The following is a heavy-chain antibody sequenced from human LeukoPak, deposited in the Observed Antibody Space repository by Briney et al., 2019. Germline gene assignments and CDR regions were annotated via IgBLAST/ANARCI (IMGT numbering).Heavy chain of an antibody. Sequence: SETLSLTCTVSGGSISSYYWSWIRQPPGKGLEWIGYIYYSGSTYYNPSLKSRVTISVDTSKNQFSLKLSSVTAADTAVYYCASRYSGYDYVDTYFDYWGQGTLVTVSS. CDR1: GGSISSYY. V-gene: IGHV4-59*04. D-gene: IGHD5-12*01. J-gene: IGHJ4*02. CDR2: IYYSGST. CDR3: ASRYSGYDYVDTYFDY.